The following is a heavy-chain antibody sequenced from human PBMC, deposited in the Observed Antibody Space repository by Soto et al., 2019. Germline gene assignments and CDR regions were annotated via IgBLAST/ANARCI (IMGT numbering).Heavy chain of an antibody. CDR3: AKHDIANDGIWLMDS. J-gene: IGHJ5*02. CDR1: GFMISDYA. V-gene: IGHV3-23*05. D-gene: IGHD2-21*01. CDR2: LLSTRSSP. Sequence: LRLSCTASGFMISDYAMTWARQAPGKELEGVSGLLSTRSSPYHEDSVTVRFTISRDTSVNTVYLQMDRLRAVDSAVYYCAKHDIANDGIWLMDSWGQGXVVTVYS.